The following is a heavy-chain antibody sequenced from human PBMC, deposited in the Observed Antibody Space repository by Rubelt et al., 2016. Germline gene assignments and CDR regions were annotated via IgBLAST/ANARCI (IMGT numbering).Heavy chain of an antibody. CDR3: ARANHGDYEDY. Sequence: QVQLVQSGAEVKKPGASVKVSCKASGYTFTNYGMHWVRQAPGQRLEWMGWIDAGNGDTKYSQKLKDRVSITRDASANTAYMEPSSLRSEDTAVYYCARANHGDYEDYWGQGTLVTVSS. CDR1: GYTFTNYG. D-gene: IGHD4-17*01. V-gene: IGHV1-3*01. CDR2: IDAGNGDT. J-gene: IGHJ4*02.